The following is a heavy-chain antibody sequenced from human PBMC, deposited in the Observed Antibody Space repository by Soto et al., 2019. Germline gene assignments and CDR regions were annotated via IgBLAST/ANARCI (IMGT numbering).Heavy chain of an antibody. Sequence: SLRLSCTASGFTFSSYGMHWVRKSPCKWLEWVAVIWYDGSNKYYADSVKGRFTISRDNSKNTLYLQMNSLRAEDTAVYYCARDYDSSGYPRYYFDYWGQGTLVTVSS. J-gene: IGHJ4*02. CDR2: IWYDGSNK. CDR1: GFTFSSYG. D-gene: IGHD3-22*01. V-gene: IGHV3-33*01. CDR3: ARDYDSSGYPRYYFDY.